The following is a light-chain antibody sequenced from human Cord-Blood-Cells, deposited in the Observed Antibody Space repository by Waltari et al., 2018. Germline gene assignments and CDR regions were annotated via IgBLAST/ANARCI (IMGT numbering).Light chain of an antibody. J-gene: IGKJ2*01. V-gene: IGKV1D-43*01. CDR2: YAS. CDR3: QQYYSTSYT. Sequence: AIRMTQSPFSLSASVGDRVTITCWASQGISSYLAWYQQKPAKAPKLVIDYASSLQSGVPSRFSGSGSGTDYTLTISSLQPEDFATYYCQQYYSTSYTFGQGTKLEIK. CDR1: QGISSY.